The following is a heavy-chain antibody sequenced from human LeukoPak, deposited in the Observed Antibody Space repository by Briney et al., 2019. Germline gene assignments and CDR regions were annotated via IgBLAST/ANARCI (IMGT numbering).Heavy chain of an antibody. V-gene: IGHV3-23*01. CDR3: AKEERVNIGWPFDS. CDR1: GFTFSSYA. J-gene: IGHJ4*02. D-gene: IGHD6-19*01. Sequence: GGSLRISCAASGFTFSSYAMSWVRQAPGKGLEWVSDISVSGGTTYYAASVKGRFTISRDNSKNTLFLQMNSLRDEDTAVYFCAKEERVNIGWPFDSWGQGALVTVSS. CDR2: ISVSGGTT.